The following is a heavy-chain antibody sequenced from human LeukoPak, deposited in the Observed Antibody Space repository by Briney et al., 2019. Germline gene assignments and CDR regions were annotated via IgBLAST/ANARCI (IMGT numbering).Heavy chain of an antibody. CDR1: GFTCSSYG. Sequence: GGSLRLSCAASGFTCSSYGMHWVRQAPGKGLEWVAFIRYDGSNKYYADSVKGRFTISRDNSKNTLYLQMNSLRAEDTAVYYCAKDFPDKHYDFWNGDAFDIWGQGTMVTVSS. J-gene: IGHJ3*02. D-gene: IGHD3-3*01. CDR2: IRYDGSNK. V-gene: IGHV3-30*02. CDR3: AKDFPDKHYDFWNGDAFDI.